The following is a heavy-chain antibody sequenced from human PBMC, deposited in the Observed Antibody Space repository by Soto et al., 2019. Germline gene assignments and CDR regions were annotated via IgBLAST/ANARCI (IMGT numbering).Heavy chain of an antibody. D-gene: IGHD3-16*02. CDR1: GYSLTELS. CDR3: ATAALDDNVWGTYRRNVYYFDH. CDR2: FDPIDGET. Sequence: ASVKVSCKVSGYSLTELSMHWVRQAPGKGLEWMGGFDPIDGETIYAQKFQGRITMTEDTSTDAAYMELGSLRSEDTAVYYCATAALDDNVWGTYRRNVYYFDHWGQGTLVTVSS. V-gene: IGHV1-24*01. J-gene: IGHJ4*02.